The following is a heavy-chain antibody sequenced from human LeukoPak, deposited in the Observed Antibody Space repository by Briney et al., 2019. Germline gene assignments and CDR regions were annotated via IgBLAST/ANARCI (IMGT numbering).Heavy chain of an antibody. Sequence: GGSLRLSCAASGFTFSRFPMHWVRQAPGKGLEWVALISSDGSGKKYADSVKGRFSMSRDNSKNTLYLQLHSLRVEDTAVYYCARDYPADHWGQGTLVTVSS. CDR1: GFTFSRFP. J-gene: IGHJ4*02. CDR3: ARDYPADH. CDR2: ISSDGSGK. V-gene: IGHV3-30-3*01.